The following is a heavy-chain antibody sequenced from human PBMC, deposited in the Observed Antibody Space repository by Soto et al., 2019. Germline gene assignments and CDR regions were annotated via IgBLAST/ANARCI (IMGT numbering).Heavy chain of an antibody. V-gene: IGHV4-39*01. CDR1: GGSISSGSYY. Sequence: SETLSLTCTVSGGSISSGSYYWGRIRQPPGKGLEWIGSIHYSGSTYDRPSLKSRVTMSVDTSNNQFSLRLSSVTAADTALYFCARLLYDSRGYYYFDYWGQGTLVTVSS. CDR2: IHYSGST. J-gene: IGHJ4*02. CDR3: ARLLYDSRGYYYFDY. D-gene: IGHD3-22*01.